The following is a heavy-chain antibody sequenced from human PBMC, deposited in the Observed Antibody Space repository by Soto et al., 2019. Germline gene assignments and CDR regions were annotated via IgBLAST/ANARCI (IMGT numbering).Heavy chain of an antibody. Sequence: QVQLVESGGGVVQPGRSLRLSCAASGFSFSAYGMHWVRQAPGKGLEWVAFVSNSGSNKYYPDSVKGRFTISRDNSRNTVYLQMNSLGPDDTAVYYCARDFREARDGDYALGYFDYWGQGTLATVSS. CDR1: GFSFSAYG. V-gene: IGHV3-30*03. D-gene: IGHD4-17*01. CDR3: ARDFREARDGDYALGYFDY. J-gene: IGHJ4*02. CDR2: VSNSGSNK.